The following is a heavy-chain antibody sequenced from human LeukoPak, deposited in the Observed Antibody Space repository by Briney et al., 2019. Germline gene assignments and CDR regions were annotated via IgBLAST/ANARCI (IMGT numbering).Heavy chain of an antibody. CDR3: ARGKDFWSGCSLHKYYYYGMDV. J-gene: IGHJ6*02. D-gene: IGHD3-3*01. CDR2: ISSSSSYI. V-gene: IGHV3-21*01. CDR1: GFTFSSYS. Sequence: GGSLRLSCAASGFTFSSYSMNWVRQAPGKGLEWVSSISSSSSYIYYADSVKGRFTISRDNAKNSLYLQMNSLRAEDTAVYYCARGKDFWSGCSLHKYYYYGMDVWGQGTTVTVSS.